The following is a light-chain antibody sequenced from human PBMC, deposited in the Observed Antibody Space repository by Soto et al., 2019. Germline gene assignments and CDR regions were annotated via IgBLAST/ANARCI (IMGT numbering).Light chain of an antibody. CDR1: SGHSSYA. J-gene: IGLJ1*01. CDR2: LNSDGSH. Sequence: QPVLTQSSSASASLGASVKLTCTLSSGHSSYAIAWHQQQPEKGPRYLMKLNSDGSHSKGDGIPDRFSGSSSGAERYLTISSLQSEDEADYYCQTWDTGTNYIFGTGTKVTVL. V-gene: IGLV4-69*02. CDR3: QTWDTGTNYI.